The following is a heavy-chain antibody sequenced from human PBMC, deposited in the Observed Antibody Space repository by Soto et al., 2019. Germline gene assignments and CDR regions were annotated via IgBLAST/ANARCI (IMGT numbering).Heavy chain of an antibody. Sequence: EVQLVESGGGSVQPGRYLRLSCAASGFSFDDYGMHWVRQGPGKGLEWVSGISWNSGDIYYADSVKGRFTISRDNAKRSLYLQMNRLRTEDTALYYCAKDNGLDRGGPFDYWGQRIVVTVSS. D-gene: IGHD2-2*03. CDR3: AKDNGLDRGGPFDY. CDR1: GFSFDDYG. J-gene: IGHJ4*02. V-gene: IGHV3-9*01. CDR2: ISWNSGDI.